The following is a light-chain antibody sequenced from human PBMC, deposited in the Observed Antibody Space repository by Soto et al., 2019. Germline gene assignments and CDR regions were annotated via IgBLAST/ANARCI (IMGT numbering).Light chain of an antibody. CDR2: EVS. CDR3: SSYTGSSPRDV. CDR1: SSDVGNYDR. V-gene: IGLV2-18*02. J-gene: IGLJ1*01. Sequence: QSVLTQPPSVSGSPGQSVTISCTGTSSDVGNYDRVSWYQQPPGTAPKLIIYEVSNRPSGVPDRFSGSKSGNTASLTISGLQAEDEGDYYCSSYTGSSPRDVFGTGTKLTVL.